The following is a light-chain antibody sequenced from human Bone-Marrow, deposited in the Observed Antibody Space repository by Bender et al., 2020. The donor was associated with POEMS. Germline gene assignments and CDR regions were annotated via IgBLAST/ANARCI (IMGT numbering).Light chain of an antibody. CDR3: SSHAITNTRI. J-gene: IGLJ2*01. CDR1: SNDVGGYNF. V-gene: IGLV2-14*01. Sequence: QSALTQPASVSGSPGQSITISCTGTSNDVGGYNFVSWYQQDPGKAPKLIIYDVSNRPSGVSTRFSGSKSGNTASLIISGLQAEDEADYYCSSHAITNTRIFGGGTKVTVL. CDR2: DVS.